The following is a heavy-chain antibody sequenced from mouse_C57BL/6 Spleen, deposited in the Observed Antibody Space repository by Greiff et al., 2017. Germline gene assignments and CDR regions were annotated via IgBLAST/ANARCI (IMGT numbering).Heavy chain of an antibody. Sequence: EVKLQESGAELVRPGASVKLSCTASGFNIKDYYMHWVKQRPEQGLEWIGRIDPEDGDTEYAPKFQGKATMTADTSSNTAYLQLSSLTSEDTAVYYCTTGGDYGSPLYYFDYWGQGTTLTVSS. J-gene: IGHJ2*01. V-gene: IGHV14-1*01. D-gene: IGHD1-1*01. CDR3: TTGGDYGSPLYYFDY. CDR1: GFNIKDYY. CDR2: IDPEDGDT.